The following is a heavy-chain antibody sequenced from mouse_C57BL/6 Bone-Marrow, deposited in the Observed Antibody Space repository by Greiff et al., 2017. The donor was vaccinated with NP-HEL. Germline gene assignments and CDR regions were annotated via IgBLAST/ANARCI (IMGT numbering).Heavy chain of an antibody. CDR2: FYPGSGSI. CDR1: GYTFTSYW. Sequence: QVQLQQSGTVLARPGASVKMSCKTSGYTFTSYWMHWVKQRSGQGLEWIGWFYPGSGSIKYNEKFKDKATLTADKSSSTVYMELSRLTSEDSAVYFCARHGTWAWFAYWGQGTLVTVSA. J-gene: IGHJ3*01. V-gene: IGHV1-62-2*01. CDR3: ARHGTWAWFAY. D-gene: IGHD3-3*01.